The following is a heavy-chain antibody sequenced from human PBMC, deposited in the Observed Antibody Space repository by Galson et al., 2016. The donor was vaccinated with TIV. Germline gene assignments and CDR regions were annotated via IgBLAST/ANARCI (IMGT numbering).Heavy chain of an antibody. CDR3: AKNSEWLRWYYFDY. J-gene: IGHJ4*02. Sequence: SLRLSCAASGFTFSTYAMSWVRQAPEKGLEWVSSISGSGGDTYYADSVKGRFTISRDNSKNTVYLQMSSLIADDTAFYYCAKNSEWLRWYYFDYWGQGTLVTVSS. CDR1: GFTFSTYA. CDR2: ISGSGGDT. V-gene: IGHV3-23*01. D-gene: IGHD5-12*01.